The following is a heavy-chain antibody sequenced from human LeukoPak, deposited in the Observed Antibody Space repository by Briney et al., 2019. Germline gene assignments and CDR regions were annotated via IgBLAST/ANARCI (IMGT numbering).Heavy chain of an antibody. CDR3: ARGYCSGGSCYSSYYYSYMDV. Sequence: SETLSLTCAVYGGSFSGYYWSWIRQPPGKGLEWIGEINHSGSTNYNPSLKSRVTISVDRSKNQFSLKLSSVTAADTAVYYCARGYCSGGSCYSSYYYSYMDVWGKGTTVTVSS. J-gene: IGHJ6*03. CDR2: INHSGST. V-gene: IGHV4-34*01. CDR1: GGSFSGYY. D-gene: IGHD2-15*01.